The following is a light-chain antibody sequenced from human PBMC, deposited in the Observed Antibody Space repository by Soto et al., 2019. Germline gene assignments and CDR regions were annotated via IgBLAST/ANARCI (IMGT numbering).Light chain of an antibody. CDR2: SNN. V-gene: IGLV1-44*01. CDR1: GSNIGSNT. Sequence: QSVLTQPPSASGTPGQRVTISCSGSGSNIGSNTVNWYQHLPGTAPKLLIYSNNHRPSGVTDRFSGSKSGTSASLAISGLQSDDEDDYYCSAWDDSLSGPVFGGGTQLTVL. CDR3: SAWDDSLSGPV. J-gene: IGLJ7*01.